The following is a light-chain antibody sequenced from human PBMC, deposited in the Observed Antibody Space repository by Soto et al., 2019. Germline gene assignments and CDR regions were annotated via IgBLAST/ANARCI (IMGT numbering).Light chain of an antibody. J-gene: IGKJ1*01. CDR3: HQHNTSWT. CDR1: QSISSW. CDR2: DVS. Sequence: DIQMTQSPSTLSASVGDRVTITCRASQSISSWLAWYQQKPGKAPKLLIYDVSSLESGVPSRFSGSGSGTEFSLTISSLHSYDIAAYYCHQHNTSWTFGQG. V-gene: IGKV1-5*01.